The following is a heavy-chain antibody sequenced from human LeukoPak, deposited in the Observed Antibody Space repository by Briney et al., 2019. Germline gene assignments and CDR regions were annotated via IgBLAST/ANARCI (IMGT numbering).Heavy chain of an antibody. CDR2: ISAGGGYK. CDR1: GFTFSPFS. V-gene: IGHV3-21*01. Sequence: GGSLRLSCAASGFTFSPFSMNWVRQAPGKGLEWVSSISAGGGYKYYAASVKGRFTISRDNAKNSLYLQMNSLRVEDTAVYYCAREIILTAAHGYFDLWGRGTLVTVSS. J-gene: IGHJ2*01. D-gene: IGHD2-2*01. CDR3: AREIILTAAHGYFDL.